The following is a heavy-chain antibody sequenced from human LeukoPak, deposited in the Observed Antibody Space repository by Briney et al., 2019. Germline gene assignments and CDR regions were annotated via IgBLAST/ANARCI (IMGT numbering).Heavy chain of an antibody. Sequence: SVKVSCKAFGDTFISYVISWVRQAPGQGLEWMGGIIPIFGTANYAQKFQGRVTITTDESTSTAYMELSSLRSEDTAVYYCARSLELVYWFDPWGQGTLVTVSS. V-gene: IGHV1-69*05. D-gene: IGHD1-7*01. CDR1: GDTFISYV. J-gene: IGHJ5*02. CDR2: IIPIFGTA. CDR3: ARSLELVYWFDP.